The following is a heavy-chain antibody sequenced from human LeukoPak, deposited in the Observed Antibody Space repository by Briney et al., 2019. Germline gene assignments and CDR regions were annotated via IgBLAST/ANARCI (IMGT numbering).Heavy chain of an antibody. J-gene: IGHJ6*02. CDR2: IYYSGST. Sequence: PSETLSLTCTVSGGSISSYYWSWIRQPPGKGLEWIGYIYYSGSTNYNPSLKSRVTISVDTSKNQFSLKLSSVTAADTAVYYCARRLYYDSSGYYPHYYYYGMDVWGQGTTVTVSS. D-gene: IGHD3-22*01. CDR3: ARRLYYDSSGYYPHYYYYGMDV. CDR1: GGSISSYY. V-gene: IGHV4-59*08.